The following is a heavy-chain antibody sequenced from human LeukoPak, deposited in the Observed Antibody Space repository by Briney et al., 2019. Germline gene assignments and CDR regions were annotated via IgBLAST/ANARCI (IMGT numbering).Heavy chain of an antibody. CDR3: AGVSESGWYYFDY. J-gene: IGHJ4*02. Sequence: GGSLRLSCAASGFTFSTYAVHRVRQAPGKGLEWVAVISYDGTNKYYADSVKGRFSISRDNSKNTLYLQMGSLTDEDTAVYYCAGVSESGWYYFDYWGQGALVTVSS. D-gene: IGHD6-19*01. CDR2: ISYDGTNK. CDR1: GFTFSTYA. V-gene: IGHV3-30*03.